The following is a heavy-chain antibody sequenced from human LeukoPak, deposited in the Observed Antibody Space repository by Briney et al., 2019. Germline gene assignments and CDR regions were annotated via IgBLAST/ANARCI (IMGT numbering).Heavy chain of an antibody. CDR3: ARPTTVTDYDACDI. V-gene: IGHV1-2*02. Sequence: APVKVSCKASGYTFTDYYMHWVRQAPGQGLEWMGWINLNSGGTNNVQKFQGRVTMTRDTSISTAYMELSSLRSDDTAVYYCARPTTVTDYDACDIWGQGTMDTVSS. J-gene: IGHJ3*02. CDR2: INLNSGGT. D-gene: IGHD4-17*01. CDR1: GYTFTDYY.